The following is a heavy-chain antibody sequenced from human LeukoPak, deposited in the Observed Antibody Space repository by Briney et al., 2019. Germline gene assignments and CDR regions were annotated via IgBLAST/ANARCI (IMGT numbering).Heavy chain of an antibody. D-gene: IGHD6-19*01. CDR3: ARDRQWLVDH. CDR2: VYVTGST. J-gene: IGHJ5*02. CDR1: GDSISSYY. Sequence: SETLSLTCTVPGDSISSYYWSWIRQPAGKGLEWIGRVYVTGSTNLNPALQSRVTTSVDTSKNQFSLKLTSVTAADTAVYYCARDRQWLVDHWGQGTLVTVSS. V-gene: IGHV4-4*07.